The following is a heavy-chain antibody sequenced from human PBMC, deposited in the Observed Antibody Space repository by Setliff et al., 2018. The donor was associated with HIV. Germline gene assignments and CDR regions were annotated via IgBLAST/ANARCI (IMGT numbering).Heavy chain of an antibody. V-gene: IGHV4-31*03. CDR1: GGSISSGGYY. CDR2: IYYSGST. D-gene: IGHD5-12*01. CDR3: ARHIAGYSAYDLGWFDP. Sequence: SETLSLTCTVSGGSISSGGYYWSWIRQHPGKGLEWIGYIYYSGSTYYNPSLKSRLTMSVDPSKNQFSLRLNSVTAADTAVYYCARHIAGYSAYDLGWFDPWGQGTLVTVSS. J-gene: IGHJ5*02.